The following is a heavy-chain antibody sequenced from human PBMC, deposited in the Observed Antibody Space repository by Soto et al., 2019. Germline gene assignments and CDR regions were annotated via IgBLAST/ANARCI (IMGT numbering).Heavy chain of an antibody. CDR3: AREDDGGDTLDV. D-gene: IGHD2-21*02. J-gene: IGHJ6*02. V-gene: IGHV4-30-4*08. CDR1: GGSISGDYYH. CDR2: IHHSGSI. Sequence: SETLSLTCTVSGGSISGDYYHWTWIRQSPEKGLEWIGYIHHSGSILYNPSLKSRLTISVDTSKNQFSLHLSSVTAADTAVYFCAREDDGGDTLDVWGQGTTVTVSS.